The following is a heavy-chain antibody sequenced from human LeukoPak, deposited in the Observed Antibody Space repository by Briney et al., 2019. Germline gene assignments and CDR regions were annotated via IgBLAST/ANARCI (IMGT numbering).Heavy chain of an antibody. D-gene: IGHD4-17*01. CDR3: AILTVTTFDY. V-gene: IGHV1-69*06. CDR1: GGTFSSYV. J-gene: IGHJ4*02. Sequence: GASVKVSCKASGGTFSSYVISWVRQAPGQGLEWMGGIIPIFDTANYAQNFQGRVTITADRSTGTAYMELSSLRSEDTAVYYCAILTVTTFDYWGQGTLVTVSS. CDR2: IIPIFDTA.